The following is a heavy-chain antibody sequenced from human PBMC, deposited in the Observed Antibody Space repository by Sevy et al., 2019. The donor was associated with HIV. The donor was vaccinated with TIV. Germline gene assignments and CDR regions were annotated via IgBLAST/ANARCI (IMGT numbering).Heavy chain of an antibody. CDR2: MNPNSGNT. CDR3: AGGLVTMVRGVIITSSGMDV. J-gene: IGHJ6*02. CDR1: GYTFTSYD. V-gene: IGHV1-8*01. Sequence: ASVKVSCKASGYTFTSYDINWVRQATGQGLEWMGWMNPNSGNTGYAQKFQGRVTMTRNTSISTAYMELGSLRSEDTAVDYWAGGLVTMVRGVIITSSGMDVWGQGTTVTVSS. D-gene: IGHD3-10*01.